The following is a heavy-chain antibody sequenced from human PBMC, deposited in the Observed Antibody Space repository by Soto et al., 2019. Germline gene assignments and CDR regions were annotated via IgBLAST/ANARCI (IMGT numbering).Heavy chain of an antibody. CDR2: TYTGGNT. CDR3: AREGDAYGLEF. V-gene: IGHV3-53*02. CDR1: GFNVSGKY. Sequence: EAQLVETGGGLIQPGGSLRLSCAASGFNVSGKYMIWVRQAPGKGLEWVSLTYTGGNTYYANSVKGRFTVSRDISKNTPYLQMESPSAEDPGVYYCAREGDAYGLEFWGQGSLVTVSS. D-gene: IGHD3-10*01. J-gene: IGHJ4*02.